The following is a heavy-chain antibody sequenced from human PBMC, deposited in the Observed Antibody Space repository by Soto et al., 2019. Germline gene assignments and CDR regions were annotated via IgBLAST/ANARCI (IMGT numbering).Heavy chain of an antibody. Sequence: QVQLVESGGGVVQPGRSLRLSCAASGFTFSSYALHWVRQAPGKGLDWVAVISSDVNYKYYAESVKGRCTISRDNSKNTLYLQMISLRTVDTPVYYCAGKKTRGVWVFDFWGQGTLVTVSS. CDR3: AGKKTRGVWVFDF. CDR2: ISSDVNYK. V-gene: IGHV3-30-3*01. J-gene: IGHJ4*02. D-gene: IGHD1-26*01. CDR1: GFTFSSYA.